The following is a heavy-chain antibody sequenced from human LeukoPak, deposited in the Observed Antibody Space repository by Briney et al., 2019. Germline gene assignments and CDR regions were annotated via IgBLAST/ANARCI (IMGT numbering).Heavy chain of an antibody. V-gene: IGHV3-48*03. CDR1: GFTFSSYE. Sequence: GGSLRLSCAASGFTFSSYEMNWVRQAPGKGLEWVSHIGSSGGDIHYADSVKGRFTISRDNSKNTLYLQMNSLRPEDAAIYYCATIGDRRTGELYRIDYWGQGTLVTVFS. CDR2: IGSSGGDI. D-gene: IGHD7-27*01. CDR3: ATIGDRRTGELYRIDY. J-gene: IGHJ4*02.